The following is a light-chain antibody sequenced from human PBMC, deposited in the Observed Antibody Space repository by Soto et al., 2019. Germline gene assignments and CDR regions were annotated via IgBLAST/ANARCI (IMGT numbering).Light chain of an antibody. Sequence: DIQMTQSPSCLSASVGDRVTISCRASQGVSNYLVWYQQKPGKVPKLLIYAASTLQSGGTSRFSGSGSGTALTLTISSLQPEDVATYYCQKYSSAPFTFRRGTKVDI. V-gene: IGKV1-27*01. CDR1: QGVSNY. CDR3: QKYSSAPFT. CDR2: AAS. J-gene: IGKJ3*01.